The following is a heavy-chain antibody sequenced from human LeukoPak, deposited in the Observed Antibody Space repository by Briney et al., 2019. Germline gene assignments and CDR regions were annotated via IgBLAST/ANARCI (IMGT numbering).Heavy chain of an antibody. CDR1: GFTSSTYW. D-gene: IGHD5-18*01. CDR2: INRDGSEK. V-gene: IGHV3-7*05. CDR3: ARVHLGYSYPLDFDY. Sequence: PGGSLRLSCAASGFTSSTYWMSWVRQAPGKGLEWVANINRDGSEKHYVESVKGRFTISRDNAKNSLYLQLNSLRAEDTAVYYCARVHLGYSYPLDFDYWGQGTLVTVSS. J-gene: IGHJ4*02.